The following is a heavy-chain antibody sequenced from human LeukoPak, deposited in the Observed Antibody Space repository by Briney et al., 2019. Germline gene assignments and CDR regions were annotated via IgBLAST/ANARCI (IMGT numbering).Heavy chain of an antibody. CDR1: GGSISSYY. Sequence: SETLSLTCTVSGGSISSYYWSWIRQPAGKGLEWIGRIYTSGSTNYNPSLKSRVTMSVDTSKNQFSLKLSSVTAADTAAYYCARVMGYCSSTSCYAYDYWGQGTLVTVSS. D-gene: IGHD2-2*01. J-gene: IGHJ4*02. V-gene: IGHV4-4*07. CDR2: IYTSGST. CDR3: ARVMGYCSSTSCYAYDY.